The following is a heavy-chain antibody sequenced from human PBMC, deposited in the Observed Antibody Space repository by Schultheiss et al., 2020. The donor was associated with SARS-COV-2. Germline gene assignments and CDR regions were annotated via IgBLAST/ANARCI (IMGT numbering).Heavy chain of an antibody. Sequence: ASVKVSCKASGYTFTSYYMHWVRQAPGQGLELMGRINPNSGGANYAQKLQGRVTMTTDTSTSTAYMELSRLRSDDTAVYYCARLSSYGMDVWGQGTTVTVSS. CDR2: INPNSGGA. CDR1: GYTFTSYY. D-gene: IGHD6-6*01. J-gene: IGHJ6*02. CDR3: ARLSSYGMDV. V-gene: IGHV1-2*06.